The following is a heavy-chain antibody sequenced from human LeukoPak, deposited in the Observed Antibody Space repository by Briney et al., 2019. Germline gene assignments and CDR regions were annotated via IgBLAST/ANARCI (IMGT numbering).Heavy chain of an antibody. CDR2: IYYSGST. V-gene: IGHV4-59*01. D-gene: IGHD2-2*01. Sequence: PSGTLSLTCTVSGGSISSYYWSWIRQPPGKGLEWIGYIYYSGSTNYNPSLKSRVTISVDTSKNQFSLKLSSVTAADTAVYYCARDIGYCSSTSCSPTFDYWGQGTLVTVSS. CDR1: GGSISSYY. J-gene: IGHJ4*02. CDR3: ARDIGYCSSTSCSPTFDY.